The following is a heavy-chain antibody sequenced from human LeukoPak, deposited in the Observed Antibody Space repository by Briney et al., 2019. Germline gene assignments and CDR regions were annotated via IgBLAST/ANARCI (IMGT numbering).Heavy chain of an antibody. CDR2: IKVDGSEE. D-gene: IGHD4-23*01. Sequence: GGSLRLSCAASGFAFQSYWMSWVRQAPGKGLEWVANIKVDGSEEYYMDSVKGRFTISRDNAKNSLYLQMNSLRAEDTAVYYCARDPTVVTARDYWGQGTLVTVSS. V-gene: IGHV3-7*01. CDR1: GFAFQSYW. J-gene: IGHJ4*02. CDR3: ARDPTVVTARDY.